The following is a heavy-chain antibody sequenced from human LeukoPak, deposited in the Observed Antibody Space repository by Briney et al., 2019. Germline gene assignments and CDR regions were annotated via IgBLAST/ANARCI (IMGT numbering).Heavy chain of an antibody. CDR2: IHYTGST. J-gene: IGHJ5*02. Sequence: PSETLSLTCTVSGGSISNSRYHWGWIRQPPGKGLEWIGSIHYTGSTYYTPSLKSRVTISVDTSKNQFSLKLSSVTTADTAVYYCARVAFEHQMGTLDPWGQGTLVTVSS. CDR3: ARVAFEHQMGTLDP. D-gene: IGHD3-16*01. V-gene: IGHV4-39*01. CDR1: GGSISNSRYH.